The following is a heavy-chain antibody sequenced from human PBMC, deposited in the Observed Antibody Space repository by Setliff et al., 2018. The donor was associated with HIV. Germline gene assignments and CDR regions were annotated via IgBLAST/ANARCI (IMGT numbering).Heavy chain of an antibody. CDR3: ARPVSKYFYGMDV. CDR2: AHYSGSN. CDR1: GGSIRSYY. J-gene: IGHJ6*02. V-gene: IGHV4-59*01. Sequence: PSETLSLTCTVSGGSIRSYYWSWIRQPPGKGLEWLGHAHYSGSNKNNPSLRSRISMAVETSKNQVSLKLSSVTAADTAVYYCARPVSKYFYGMDVWGLGTTVTVS.